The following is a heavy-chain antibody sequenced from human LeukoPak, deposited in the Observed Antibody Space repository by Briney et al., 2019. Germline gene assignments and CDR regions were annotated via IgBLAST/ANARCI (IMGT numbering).Heavy chain of an antibody. V-gene: IGHV1-2*02. D-gene: IGHD1-26*01. Sequence: ASVKVSCKASGYRFTGYFMHWVRQAPGQGLEWMGWINPNSGVTNYAQKFQGRVTMTRDTSISTAYMELSRLTSDDTAVYYCARGGGSYHVDYWGQGTLVTVSS. CDR3: ARGGGSYHVDY. CDR1: GYRFTGYF. J-gene: IGHJ4*02. CDR2: INPNSGVT.